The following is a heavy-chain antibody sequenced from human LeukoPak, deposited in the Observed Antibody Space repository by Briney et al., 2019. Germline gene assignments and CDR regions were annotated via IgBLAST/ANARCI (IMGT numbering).Heavy chain of an antibody. CDR1: GFNFNNYG. J-gene: IGHJ5*02. V-gene: IGHV3-23*01. Sequence: GSLRLSCAASGFNFNNYGLIWVRQAPGKELEWVSAISNDGGGTTYADFVKGRFTISKDNSKNTLFLQMNSLRAEDTALYYCAKGGSGYFLDLWGQGTLVTVSS. D-gene: IGHD3-3*01. CDR2: ISNDGGGT. CDR3: AKGGSGYFLDL.